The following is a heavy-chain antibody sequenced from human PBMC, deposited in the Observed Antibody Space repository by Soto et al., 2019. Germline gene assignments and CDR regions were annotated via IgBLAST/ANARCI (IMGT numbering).Heavy chain of an antibody. CDR3: ARVSATGTRWFDP. D-gene: IGHD6-13*01. CDR1: GGSINSGAYY. CDR2: IHYTGRT. J-gene: IGHJ5*02. Sequence: KPSETLSLTCSVSGGSINSGAYYWSWIRHYPGKGREWIGYIHYTGRTYYDPSLESRATISVDTSKKHFSLKLSSVTGADTAVYYCARVSATGTRWFDPWGQGTLATVSS. V-gene: IGHV4-31*03.